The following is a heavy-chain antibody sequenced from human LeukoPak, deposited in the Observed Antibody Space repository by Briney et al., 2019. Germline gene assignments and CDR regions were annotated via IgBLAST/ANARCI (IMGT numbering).Heavy chain of an antibody. CDR2: IRSKAYGGTT. CDR3: TRAFYETYGYWFDP. CDR1: EFTFGHYS. J-gene: IGHJ5*02. Sequence: GGSLRLSCTASEFTFGHYSLSWVRQAPGKGLEWVGFIRSKAYGGTTEYAASVKGRFTIARDDSKSIDYLHMNSLKTEDTAVYYCTRAFYETYGYWFDPWGQGTLVTVSS. V-gene: IGHV3-49*04. D-gene: IGHD5/OR15-5a*01.